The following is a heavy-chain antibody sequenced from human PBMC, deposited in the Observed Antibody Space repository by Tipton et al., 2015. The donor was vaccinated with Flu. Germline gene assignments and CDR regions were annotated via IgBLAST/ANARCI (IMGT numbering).Heavy chain of an antibody. D-gene: IGHD6-19*01. CDR1: GGSISSDDYF. CDR2: ISDSGGA. J-gene: IGHJ4*02. Sequence: TLSLTCTVSGGSISSDDYFWGWIRQPPGKGLEWVGSISDSGGAYYSPSLKSRVTISVDTSKNQFSLKLSSVTAADTAVYYCARALYSTGWIWEFWGQGTLVTVSS. CDR3: ARALYSTGWIWEF. V-gene: IGHV4-39*07.